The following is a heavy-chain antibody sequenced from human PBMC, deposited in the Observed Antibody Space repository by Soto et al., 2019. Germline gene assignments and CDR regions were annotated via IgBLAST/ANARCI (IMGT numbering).Heavy chain of an antibody. CDR1: GFTFSSYA. D-gene: IGHD6-13*01. CDR2: ISYDGSNK. J-gene: IGHJ6*01. Sequence: GGSLRLSCAASGFTFSSYAMHWVRQAPGKGLEWVAVISYDGSNKYYADSVKGRFTISRDNSKNTLYLQMNSLRAEDTAVYYCARDFEAGGSSFNGMDVWGQGTTVNGSS. V-gene: IGHV3-30-3*01. CDR3: ARDFEAGGSSFNGMDV.